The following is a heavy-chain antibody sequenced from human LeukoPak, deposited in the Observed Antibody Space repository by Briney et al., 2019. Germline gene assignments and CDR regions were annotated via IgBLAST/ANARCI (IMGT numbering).Heavy chain of an antibody. CDR3: ARLIYSSSSNAFDI. CDR1: GGSISSSSYY. Sequence: SETLSLTCTVSGGSISSSSYYWGWIRQPPGKGLEWIGSIYYSGSTYYNPSLKSRVTISVDTSKNQFSLKLSSVTAADTAVYYCARLIYSSSSNAFDIWGQGTMVTVSS. D-gene: IGHD6-6*01. V-gene: IGHV4-39*01. J-gene: IGHJ3*02. CDR2: IYYSGST.